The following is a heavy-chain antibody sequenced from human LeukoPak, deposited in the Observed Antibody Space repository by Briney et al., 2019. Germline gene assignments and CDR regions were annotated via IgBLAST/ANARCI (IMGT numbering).Heavy chain of an antibody. CDR2: INDSGST. J-gene: IGHJ4*02. Sequence: SETLSLICAVCGGSFSGYYWNWIRQPPGKGLEWIGEINDSGSTNYNPFLKSRVSISVDTSKKQFSLKVSSVTAADTAVYYCARGVYGDYFTKTGYFDYWGQGTQVIVSS. CDR1: GGSFSGYY. V-gene: IGHV4-34*01. CDR3: ARGVYGDYFTKTGYFDY. D-gene: IGHD4-17*01.